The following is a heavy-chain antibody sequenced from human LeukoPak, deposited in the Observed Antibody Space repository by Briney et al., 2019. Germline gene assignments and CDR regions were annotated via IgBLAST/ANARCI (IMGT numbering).Heavy chain of an antibody. CDR2: IKEDGSAK. CDR1: GFTFSRFW. J-gene: IGHJ3*02. V-gene: IGHV3-7*01. Sequence: GGSLRLSCAASGFTFSRFWMSWVRQAPGKGLEWMASIKEDGSAKYYVDSVKDRFTISRDNAKNSLYLQMNSLRAEDTAVYYCARDQNGDYGAFDIWGQGTMVTVSS. CDR3: ARDQNGDYGAFDI. D-gene: IGHD4-17*01.